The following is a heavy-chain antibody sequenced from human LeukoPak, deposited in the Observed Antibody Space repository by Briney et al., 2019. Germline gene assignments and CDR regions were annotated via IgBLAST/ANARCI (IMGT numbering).Heavy chain of an antibody. CDR1: GLTFSTYG. Sequence: PGGSLRLSCAASGLTFSTYGVHWVRQAPGKGLEWVAVIWHDGSSEFYADSVKGRFSISRDDTKHQVSLQMNSLRAEDTALYYCAKDTTSGWSGYFDSWGQGILVTVSS. CDR3: AKDTTSGWSGYFDS. CDR2: IWHDGSSE. J-gene: IGHJ4*02. V-gene: IGHV3-33*06. D-gene: IGHD6-19*01.